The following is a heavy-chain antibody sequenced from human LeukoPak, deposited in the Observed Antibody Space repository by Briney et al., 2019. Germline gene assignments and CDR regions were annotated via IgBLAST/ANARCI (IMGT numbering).Heavy chain of an antibody. CDR1: GFTFSSYW. CDR3: ARSYSTSCFSLYYFET. J-gene: IGHJ5*02. V-gene: IGHV3-7*01. CDR2: ITQNYNQN. D-gene: IGHD6-13*01. Sequence: GGSLRLSCAASGFTFSSYWMRWVRQAPGKGVERVADITQNYNQNYYVHSLKALFTISSDVAKNPLYLHMNNLRADYTAVYYCARSYSTSCFSLYYFETWGQGTLVTVSS.